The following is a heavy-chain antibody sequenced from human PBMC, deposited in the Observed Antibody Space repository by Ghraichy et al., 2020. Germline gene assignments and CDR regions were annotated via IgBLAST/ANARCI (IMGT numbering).Heavy chain of an antibody. V-gene: IGHV4-39*01. CDR3: ARLVFSSSWFTYYGMDV. D-gene: IGHD6-13*01. CDR1: GGSISSSSYY. Sequence: SETLSLTCTVSGGSISSSSYYWDWIRQPPGKGLEWIGSIYYSGSTYYNPSLKSRVTISVDTSKNQFSLKLSSVTAADTAVYYCARLVFSSSWFTYYGMDVWGQGTTVTVS. CDR2: IYYSGST. J-gene: IGHJ6*02.